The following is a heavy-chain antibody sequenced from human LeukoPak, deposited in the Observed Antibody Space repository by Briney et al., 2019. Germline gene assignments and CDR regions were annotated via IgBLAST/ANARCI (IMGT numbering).Heavy chain of an antibody. CDR2: IYTSGST. CDR3: ARLGYCSGGSCYSGAYYYYMDV. J-gene: IGHJ6*03. Sequence: SETLSLTCTVSGGSISSYYWSWIRQPPGKGLEWIGYIYTSGSTNYNPSLKSRVTISVDTSKNQFSLKLSSVTAADTAVYYCARLGYCSGGSCYSGAYYYYMDVWGKGTTVTASS. D-gene: IGHD2-15*01. CDR1: GGSISSYY. V-gene: IGHV4-4*09.